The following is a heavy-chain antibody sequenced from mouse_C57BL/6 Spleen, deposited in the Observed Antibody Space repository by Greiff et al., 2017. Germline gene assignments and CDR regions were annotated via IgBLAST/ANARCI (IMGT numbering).Heavy chain of an antibody. V-gene: IGHV1-18*01. CDR1: GYTFTDYN. Sequence: VQLKESGPELVKPGASVKIPCKASGYTFTDYNMDWVKQSHGKSLEWIGDINPNNGGTISKQKFKGKATLTVDKSSSTAYMELRSLTSEDTAVYYCARSTYYGNFYAMDYWGQGTSVTVSS. J-gene: IGHJ4*01. D-gene: IGHD2-10*01. CDR3: ARSTYYGNFYAMDY. CDR2: INPNNGGT.